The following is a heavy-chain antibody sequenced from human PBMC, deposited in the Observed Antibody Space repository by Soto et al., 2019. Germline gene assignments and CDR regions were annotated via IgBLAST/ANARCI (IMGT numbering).Heavy chain of an antibody. Sequence: SETLSLTCAVYGGSLSGYYWSWIRQPPGKGLEWIGEINHSGSTNYNPSLKSRVTISVDTSKNQFSLKLSSVTAADTAVYYCARVPKGSSGFFLVYYGMDVWGQGTTVTVSS. D-gene: IGHD3-10*01. CDR3: ARVPKGSSGFFLVYYGMDV. V-gene: IGHV4-34*01. CDR1: GGSLSGYY. J-gene: IGHJ6*02. CDR2: INHSGST.